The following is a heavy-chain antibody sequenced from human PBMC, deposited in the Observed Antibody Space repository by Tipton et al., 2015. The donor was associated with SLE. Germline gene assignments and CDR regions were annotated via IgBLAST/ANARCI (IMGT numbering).Heavy chain of an antibody. CDR2: ISSGSSYI. Sequence: GSLRLSCAASGFTFSRYSMNWVRQAPGKGLEWVSSISSGSSYIYYADSVKGRFTISRDNAKNSLYLQMNSLRAEDTAVYYCARDPELGFYYFDFWGLVTLVTVSS. CDR1: GFTFSRYS. V-gene: IGHV3-21*01. J-gene: IGHJ4*02. CDR3: ARDPELGFYYFDF. D-gene: IGHD7-27*01.